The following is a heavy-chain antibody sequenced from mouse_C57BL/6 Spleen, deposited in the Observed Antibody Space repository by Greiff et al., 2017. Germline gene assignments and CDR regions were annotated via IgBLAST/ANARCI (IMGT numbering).Heavy chain of an antibody. CDR2: IRSKSNNYAT. D-gene: IGHD1-1*01. CDR1: GFSFNTYA. V-gene: IGHV10-1*01. Sequence: EVHLVESGGGLVQPKGSLKLSCAASGFSFNTYAMNWVRQAPGKGLEWVARIRSKSNNYATYYADSVKDRFTISRDDSESMLYLQMNNLKTEDTAMYYCVRHYYGSSYGAMDYWGQGTSVTVSS. CDR3: VRHYYGSSYGAMDY. J-gene: IGHJ4*01.